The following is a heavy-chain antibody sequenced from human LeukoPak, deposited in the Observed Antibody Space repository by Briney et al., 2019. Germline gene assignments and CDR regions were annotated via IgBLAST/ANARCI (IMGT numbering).Heavy chain of an antibody. J-gene: IGHJ5*02. D-gene: IGHD6-13*01. CDR2: ISGSGGST. V-gene: IGHV3-23*01. CDR1: GFTFSSYA. Sequence: PGGSLRLSCTASGFTFSSYAMSWVRQAPGKGLEWVSAISGSGGSTYYADSVKGRFTISRDNSKNTLYLQMNSLRAEDTAVYYCAKDRGIAGSNWFDPWGQGTLVTVSS. CDR3: AKDRGIAGSNWFDP.